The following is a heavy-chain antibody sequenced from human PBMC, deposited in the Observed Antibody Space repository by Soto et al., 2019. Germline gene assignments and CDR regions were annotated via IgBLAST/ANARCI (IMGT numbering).Heavy chain of an antibody. CDR3: ARVISGSYLTYYYYGMDV. CDR2: ISAYNGNT. CDR1: GYTFTCYG. V-gene: IGHV1-18*01. D-gene: IGHD1-26*01. Sequence: ASVKVSCKASGYTFTCYGISWVRQAPGQGLEWMGWISAYNGNTNYAQKLQGRVTMTTDTSTSTAYMELRSLRSDDTAVYYCARVISGSYLTYYYYGMDVWGQGTTVTVSS. J-gene: IGHJ6*02.